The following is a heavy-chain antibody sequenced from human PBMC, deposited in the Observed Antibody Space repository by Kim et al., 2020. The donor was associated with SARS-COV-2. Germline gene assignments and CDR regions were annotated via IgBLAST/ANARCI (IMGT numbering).Heavy chain of an antibody. CDR1: GGSITRVVYS. Sequence: SETLSLTCTVSGGSITRVVYSWGWIRRHPGRGLEGIGTTNSSGSTTYNPSLKSRIPISVDTSKNQFSLKLSSVTAADTAVYYCARALVSWGVIIRHFDYWGQGTLVTVSS. CDR3: ARALVSWGVIIRHFDY. CDR2: TNSSGST. J-gene: IGHJ4*02. D-gene: IGHD3-10*01. V-gene: IGHV4-31*03.